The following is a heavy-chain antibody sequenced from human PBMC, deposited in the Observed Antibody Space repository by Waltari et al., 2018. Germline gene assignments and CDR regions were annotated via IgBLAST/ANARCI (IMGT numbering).Heavy chain of an antibody. CDR2: IKQDGSEK. D-gene: IGHD6-13*01. CDR1: GFTFSSYW. CDR3: AREKYSSSWYLDY. J-gene: IGHJ4*02. Sequence: EVQLVGSGGGLVQPGGSLRLSCAASGFTFSSYWMSWVRRAPGKGLEWVANIKQDGSEKYYVDSVKGRFTISRDNAKNSLYLQMNSLRAEDTAAYYCAREKYSSSWYLDYWGQGTLVTVSS. V-gene: IGHV3-7*04.